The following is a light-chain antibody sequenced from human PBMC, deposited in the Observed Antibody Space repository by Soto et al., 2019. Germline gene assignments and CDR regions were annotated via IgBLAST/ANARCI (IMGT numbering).Light chain of an antibody. CDR1: QTISSY. CDR2: AAS. CDR3: QQSYSTPWT. V-gene: IGKV1-39*01. J-gene: IGKJ1*01. Sequence: DIQMTQSPSSLSASVGDRVTITCRASQTISSYLNWYQQKPGKAPKLLIYAASSLQSGVPSRFSGSGSGTDFTLTISSLHPEDFATYYGQQSYSTPWTFGQGTKVEIK.